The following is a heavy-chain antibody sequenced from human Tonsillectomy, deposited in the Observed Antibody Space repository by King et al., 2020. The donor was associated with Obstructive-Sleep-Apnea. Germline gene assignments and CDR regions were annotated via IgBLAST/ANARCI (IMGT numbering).Heavy chain of an antibody. CDR1: GGSISSSVYS. J-gene: IGHJ2*01. D-gene: IGHD7-27*01. CDR3: ARPHLTGDDWNFEL. Sequence: QLQESGPEMVKPSGTLSLTCTVSGGSISSSVYSWGWVRQPPGKGLEWIGSFYYTGTTHPNPSLKSRVTVSVDSSQNQISLKVTSMTAADTAGYYCARPHLTGDDWNFELWGRGTLVTVSS. CDR2: FYYTGTT. V-gene: IGHV4-39*07.